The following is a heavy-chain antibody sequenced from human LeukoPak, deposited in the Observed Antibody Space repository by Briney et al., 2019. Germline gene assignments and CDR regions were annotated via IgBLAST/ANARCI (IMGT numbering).Heavy chain of an antibody. Sequence: PGGSLRLSCAASGFTFSSYEMNWVRQAPGKGLEWVSYISSSGSTIYYADPVKGRFTISRDNAKNSLYLQMNSLRAVDTAVYYCARDGGPRGGQGRPDYWGQGTLVTVSS. CDR1: GFTFSSYE. J-gene: IGHJ4*02. CDR2: ISSSGSTI. CDR3: ARDGGPRGGQGRPDY. V-gene: IGHV3-48*03. D-gene: IGHD3-16*01.